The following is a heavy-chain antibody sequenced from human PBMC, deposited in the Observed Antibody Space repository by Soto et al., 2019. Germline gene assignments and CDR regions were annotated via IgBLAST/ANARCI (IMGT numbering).Heavy chain of an antibody. Sequence: QVQLAESGGGVVQPGTSLRLSCAASRFTFSLYGMHWVRQAPGKALEWVAAIASDGSEKYYPDSVKGRFTISRDNSNSALYLQMSTLRAEDTAVYYCARGYLYSIWGQGTLVTVSS. CDR2: IASDGSEK. CDR3: ARGYLYSI. D-gene: IGHD6-13*01. J-gene: IGHJ4*02. CDR1: RFTFSLYG. V-gene: IGHV3-30*03.